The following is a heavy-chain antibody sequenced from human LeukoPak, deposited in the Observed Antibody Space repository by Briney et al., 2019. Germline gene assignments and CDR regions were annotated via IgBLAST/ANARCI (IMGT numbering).Heavy chain of an antibody. CDR2: IYYSGST. J-gene: IGHJ6*03. V-gene: IGHV4-59*08. Sequence: SETLSLTCTVSGGSISSYYWSWIRQPPGKGLEWIGYIYYSGSTNYNPSLKSRVTISVDTSKNQFSLKLSSVTAADTAVYYCARAHCSSTSCKPYYYYYYYMDVWGKGTTVTVSS. CDR3: ARAHCSSTSCKPYYYYYYYMDV. D-gene: IGHD2-2*01. CDR1: GGSISSYY.